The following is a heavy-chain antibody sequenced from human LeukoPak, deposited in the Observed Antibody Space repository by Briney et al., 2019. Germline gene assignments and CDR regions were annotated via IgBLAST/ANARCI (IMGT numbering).Heavy chain of an antibody. V-gene: IGHV1-2*06. CDR1: GYTFTGYY. CDR3: ARDLSRSPAWFDP. Sequence: ASVKVSCKASGYTFTGYYMHWVRQVPGQGLEWMGRINPNSGGTNYAQKFQGRVTMTRDTSISTAYMELSRLRSDDTAVYYCARDLSRSPAWFDPWGQGTLVTVSS. CDR2: INPNSGGT. D-gene: IGHD3-16*02. J-gene: IGHJ5*02.